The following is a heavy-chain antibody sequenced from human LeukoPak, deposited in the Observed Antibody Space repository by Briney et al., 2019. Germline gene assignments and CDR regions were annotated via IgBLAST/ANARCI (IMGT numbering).Heavy chain of an antibody. V-gene: IGHV3-23*01. CDR1: GFTFSNYA. D-gene: IGHD3-9*01. J-gene: IGHJ4*02. Sequence: GASLRLSCAASGFTFSNYAMSWVRQAPGKGLEWVSAILGSGGSTYYADSVKGRFTVSRDNSKSTLYLQMNSLRAEDTALYYCAKWGDYDVLTGYYVPDYWGQGTWSPSPQ. CDR2: ILGSGGST. CDR3: AKWGDYDVLTGYYVPDY.